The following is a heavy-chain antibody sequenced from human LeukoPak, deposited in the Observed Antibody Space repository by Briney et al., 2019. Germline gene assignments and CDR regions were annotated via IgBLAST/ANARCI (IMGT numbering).Heavy chain of an antibody. CDR3: ARDPNGMDV. Sequence: SETLSLTCTVSGGSVSSNSFYWTWIRQPPGKGLEWIGYIYYSGSTYYNPSLKSRVTISVDTSKNQFSLKLSSVTAADTAVYYCARDPNGMDVWGQGTTVTVSS. CDR1: GGSVSSNSFY. V-gene: IGHV4-30-4*08. CDR2: IYYSGST. J-gene: IGHJ6*02.